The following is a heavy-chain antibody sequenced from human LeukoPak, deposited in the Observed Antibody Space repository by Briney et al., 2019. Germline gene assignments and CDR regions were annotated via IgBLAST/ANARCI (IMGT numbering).Heavy chain of an antibody. CDR2: ISNSGGTI. CDR3: ARMRSSWYFDH. J-gene: IGHJ4*02. D-gene: IGHD6-13*01. CDR1: GFTFSDHF. Sequence: PGGSLRLSCAASGFTFSDHFMTWSRQAPGKGLEWVSYISNSGGTIYYSDSVKGRFTISRDNAKNLLYLEMDCLRAGDTAVYYCARMRSSWYFDHWGQGSLVTVSS. V-gene: IGHV3-11*01.